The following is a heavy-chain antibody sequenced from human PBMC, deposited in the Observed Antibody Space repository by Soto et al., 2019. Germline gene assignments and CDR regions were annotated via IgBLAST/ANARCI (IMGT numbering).Heavy chain of an antibody. Sequence: SETLSLTCAVSGGSIATGNHYWSWIRQLPGQGLQWIGLVTSTGSPHYNPSLQSRGTISLDTSKNQFSLKLNSVTAADTAVYYCARSRFSSSWYPDNWGQGTLVTVSS. CDR3: ARSRFSSSWYPDN. CDR2: VTSTGSP. D-gene: IGHD6-13*01. J-gene: IGHJ4*02. CDR1: GGSIATGNHY. V-gene: IGHV4-31*02.